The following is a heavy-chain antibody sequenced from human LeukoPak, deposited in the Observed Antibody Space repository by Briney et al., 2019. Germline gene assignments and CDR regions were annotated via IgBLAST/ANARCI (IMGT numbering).Heavy chain of an antibody. J-gene: IGHJ6*02. V-gene: IGHV1-8*01. Sequence: GASVKVSCKASGYTFTSYDINWVRQATGQGLEWMGWMNPNSGNTGYAQKFQGRVTMTRNTSISTAYMELSSLRSEDTAVYYCARATVAAADPYYYYGMDVWGQGTTVTVSS. CDR2: MNPNSGNT. D-gene: IGHD6-13*01. CDR3: ARATVAAADPYYYYGMDV. CDR1: GYTFTSYD.